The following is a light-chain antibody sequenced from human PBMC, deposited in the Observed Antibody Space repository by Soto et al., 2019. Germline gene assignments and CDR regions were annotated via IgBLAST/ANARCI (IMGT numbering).Light chain of an antibody. CDR2: DVS. J-gene: IGLJ1*01. Sequence: QSVLTQPPSASGSPGQSVTISCTGTSSDVGGYNYVSWYQQHPGKAPKLLIYDVSNRPSGVSNRFSGSKSGNTASLTISGLQAEDEADYYCSSLTSSTTYVFGTGTKVTVL. CDR3: SSLTSSTTYV. V-gene: IGLV2-14*03. CDR1: SSDVGGYNY.